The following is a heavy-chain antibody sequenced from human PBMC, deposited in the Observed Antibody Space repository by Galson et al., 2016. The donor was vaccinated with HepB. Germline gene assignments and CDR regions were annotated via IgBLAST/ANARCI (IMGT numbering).Heavy chain of an antibody. CDR1: AFTFTNYG. V-gene: IGHV3-23*01. CDR2: IRGSGDKT. J-gene: IGHJ5*02. D-gene: IGHD3-10*01. Sequence: SLRLSCAASAFTFTNYGLSWVRQAPGKGLEWVSAIRGSGDKTYYADAMRGRFTISRDNSKNTLYLQMDSLTVEDTAVYYCASHYGSGGNHWPDPWWQGPLVTVSS. CDR3: ASHYGSGGNHWPDP.